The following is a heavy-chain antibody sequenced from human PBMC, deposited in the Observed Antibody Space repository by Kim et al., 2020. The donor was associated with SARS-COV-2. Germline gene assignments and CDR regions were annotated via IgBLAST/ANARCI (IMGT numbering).Heavy chain of an antibody. Sequence: SETLSLTCTVSGGSISSYYWSWIRQPPGKGLEWIGYIYYSGSTNYNPSLKSRVTISVDTSKNQFSLKLSSVTAADTAVYYCARGYSGWYDYYFDYWGQGTLVTVSS. J-gene: IGHJ4*02. V-gene: IGHV4-59*01. CDR1: GGSISSYY. CDR3: ARGYSGWYDYYFDY. D-gene: IGHD6-19*01. CDR2: IYYSGST.